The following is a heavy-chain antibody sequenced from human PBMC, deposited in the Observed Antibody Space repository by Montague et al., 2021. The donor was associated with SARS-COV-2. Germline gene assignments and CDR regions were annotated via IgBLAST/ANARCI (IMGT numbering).Heavy chain of an antibody. CDR1: GFSLDTSGEA. CDR3: GHFLHRGSPNWYFDF. D-gene: IGHD1-14*01. J-gene: IGHJ2*01. CDR2: IYWYDEG. V-gene: IGHV2-5*01. Sequence: PALVKPTQTLTLTCTFSGFSLDTSGEAVGWIRQPPGKALEWLAVIYWYDEGRYSPSLKSGLTIRKGTSKNQVVLTMTNMDPVGTATYFCGHFLHRGSPNWYFDFWGRGTLVTVSS.